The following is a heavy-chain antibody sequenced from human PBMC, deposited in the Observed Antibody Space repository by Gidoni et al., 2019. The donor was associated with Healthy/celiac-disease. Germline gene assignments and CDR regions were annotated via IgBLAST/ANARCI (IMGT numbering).Heavy chain of an antibody. CDR1: GGSFSGYY. D-gene: IGHD3-10*01. Sequence: QVQLQQWGAGLLKPSETLSLTCAVYGGSFSGYYWSWIRQPPGKGLEWIGEINHSGSTNYNPSIKLRVTISVDTSKNQFSLKLSSVNAADTAVYYCARGRVALWFGELLSSGWFDPWGQGTLVTVSS. J-gene: IGHJ5*02. CDR2: INHSGST. CDR3: ARGRVALWFGELLSSGWFDP. V-gene: IGHV4-34*01.